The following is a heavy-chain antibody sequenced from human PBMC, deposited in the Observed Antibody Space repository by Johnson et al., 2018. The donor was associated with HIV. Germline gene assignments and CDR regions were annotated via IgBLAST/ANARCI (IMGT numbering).Heavy chain of an antibody. Sequence: VQLVESGGGVVQPGGSLRLSCAASRFTFSTYGMHWVRQAPGKGLEWVSAISGSGGSTYYADSVKGRFTISRDNSKKTLYLQMNSLKTEDTALYYCTTAVPGGPYYNAFDIWGQGTMVTVSS. CDR3: TTAVPGGPYYNAFDI. CDR1: RFTFSTYG. CDR2: ISGSGGST. D-gene: IGHD3-10*02. V-gene: IGHV3-23*04. J-gene: IGHJ3*02.